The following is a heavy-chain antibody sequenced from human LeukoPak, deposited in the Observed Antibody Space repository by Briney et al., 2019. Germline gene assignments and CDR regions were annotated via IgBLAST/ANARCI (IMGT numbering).Heavy chain of an antibody. CDR2: ISYDGSIN. CDR1: GFTFSSYG. CDR3: ARDRRYCSGGSCYFDYFFDY. J-gene: IGHJ4*02. Sequence: GGSLRLSCAASGFTFSSYGMHWVRQAPGKGLEWVAVISYDGSINFYAASVKGRFTISRDNSKNTLYLQMNSLRAEDTALYFCARDRRYCSGGSCYFDYFFDYWGQGTVVTVSS. D-gene: IGHD2-15*01. V-gene: IGHV3-30*19.